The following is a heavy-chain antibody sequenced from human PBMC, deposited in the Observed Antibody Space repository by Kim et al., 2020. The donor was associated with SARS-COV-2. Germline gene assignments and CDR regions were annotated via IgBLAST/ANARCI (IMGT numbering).Heavy chain of an antibody. V-gene: IGHV2-70*01. D-gene: IGHD5-12*01. CDR2: IDWDDDK. J-gene: IGHJ6*02. CDR3: ARTRVEMATIVVYYYGMDV. CDR1: GFSLSTSGMC. Sequence: SGPTLVNPTQTLTLTCTFSGFSLSTSGMCVSWIRQPPGKALEWLALIDWDDDKYYSTSLKTRLTISKDTSKNQVVLTITNMDPVDTATYYCARTRVEMATIVVYYYGMDVWGQGTTVTVSS.